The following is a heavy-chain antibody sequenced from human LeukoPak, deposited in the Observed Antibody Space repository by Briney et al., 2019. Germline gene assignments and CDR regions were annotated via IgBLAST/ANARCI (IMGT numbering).Heavy chain of an antibody. CDR1: GYSISSGYY. D-gene: IGHD6-19*01. V-gene: IGHV4-38-2*02. CDR3: ARRQQWLQSFDY. J-gene: IGHJ4*02. CDR2: IYYSGST. Sequence: PSETLSLTCTVSGYSISSGYYWGWIRQPPGKGLEWIGSIYYSGSTYYNPSLKSRVTISVDTSKNQFSLKLSSVTAADTAVYYCARRQQWLQSFDYWGQGTLVTVSS.